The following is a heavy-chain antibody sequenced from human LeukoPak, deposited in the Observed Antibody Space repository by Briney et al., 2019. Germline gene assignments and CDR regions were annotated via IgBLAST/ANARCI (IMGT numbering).Heavy chain of an antibody. Sequence: PSETLSLTCTVSGGSISSYYWSWIRQPAGKGLEWIGHIYTSGSTNYNPSLKSRVTMSVDTSKNQFSLKLSSVTAADTAVCYCAREGKSGYYDSSGYYYLTVFDYWGQGTLVTVSS. CDR3: AREGKSGYYDSSGYYYLTVFDY. J-gene: IGHJ4*02. CDR2: IYTSGST. D-gene: IGHD3-22*01. V-gene: IGHV4-4*07. CDR1: GGSISSYY.